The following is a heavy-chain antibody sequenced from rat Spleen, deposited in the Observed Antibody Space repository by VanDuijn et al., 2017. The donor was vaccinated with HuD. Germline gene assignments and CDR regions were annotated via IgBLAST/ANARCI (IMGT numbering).Heavy chain of an antibody. CDR1: GFNFNDYW. Sequence: EVKLVESGGGLVQPGRSLKLSCAASGFNFNDYWMGWVRQAPGKGLEWIGEINKESSKTNYIPSLKDKFTISRDNAQNTLYLQMSKLESEDTATYYCTRDSSFYYFDYWGQGVMVTVSS. CDR2: INKESSKT. CDR3: TRDSSFYYFDY. V-gene: IGHV4-2*01. J-gene: IGHJ2*01. D-gene: IGHD1-2*01.